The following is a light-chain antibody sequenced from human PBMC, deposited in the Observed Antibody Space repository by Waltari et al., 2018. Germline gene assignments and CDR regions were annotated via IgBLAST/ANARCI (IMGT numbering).Light chain of an antibody. Sequence: SYELTQPPSVSVSPGQTASITCYGDKLGDKYASWYQQKPGRSPVLVIYQDTKRPSGIPERFSGSNSGNTATLTISGTQSMDEADYYCQAWDSSTVVFGGGTKLTVL. J-gene: IGLJ2*01. CDR1: KLGDKY. CDR3: QAWDSSTVV. CDR2: QDT. V-gene: IGLV3-1*01.